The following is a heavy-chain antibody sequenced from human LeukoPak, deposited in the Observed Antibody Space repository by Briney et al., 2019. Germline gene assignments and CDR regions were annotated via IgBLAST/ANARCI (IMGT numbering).Heavy chain of an antibody. V-gene: IGHV3-33*01. CDR2: IWYDGSNK. CDR1: GFTFSSYG. Sequence: GGSLRLSCAASGFTFSSYGMHWVRQAPGKGPEWVAVIWYDGSNKYYADSVKGRFTISRDNSKNTLYLQMNSLRAEDTAVYYCARDLDDYGDYNWFDPWGQGTLVTVSS. D-gene: IGHD4-17*01. CDR3: ARDLDDYGDYNWFDP. J-gene: IGHJ5*02.